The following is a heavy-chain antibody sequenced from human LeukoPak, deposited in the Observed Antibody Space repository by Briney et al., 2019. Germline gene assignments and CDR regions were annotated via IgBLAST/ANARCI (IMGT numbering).Heavy chain of an antibody. D-gene: IGHD5-12*01. CDR1: GFTFSTSS. J-gene: IGHJ6*03. CDR3: ARDVLATGYYYYYMDV. CDR2: ISTSEYI. V-gene: IGHV3-21*01. Sequence: GGSLRLSCAASGFTFSTSSMNWVRQAPGKGLEWVSSISTSEYINYADSVKGRFTISRDNAKNSLYLQMNSLRAEDTAVYYCARDVLATGYYYYYMDVWGKGTTVTVSS.